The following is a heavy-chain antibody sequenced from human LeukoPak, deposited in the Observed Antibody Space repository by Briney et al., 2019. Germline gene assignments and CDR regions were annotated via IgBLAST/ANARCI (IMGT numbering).Heavy chain of an antibody. D-gene: IGHD2-21*02. CDR2: ISSSGSTI. CDR1: GFSFSDYY. CDR3: ARGWAVVVTADDAFDI. Sequence: KPGGSLRLSCAASGFSFSDYYMSWIRQAPGKGLEWASYISSSGSTIYYADSVKGRFTISRDNAKNSLYLQMNSLRAEDTAVYYCARGWAVVVTADDAFDIWGQGTMVTVSS. V-gene: IGHV3-11*04. J-gene: IGHJ3*02.